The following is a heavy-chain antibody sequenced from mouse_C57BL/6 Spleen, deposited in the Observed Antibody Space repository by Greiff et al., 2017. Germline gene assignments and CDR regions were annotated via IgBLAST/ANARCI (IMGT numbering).Heavy chain of an antibody. V-gene: IGHV1-52*01. Sequence: QVQLQQPGAELVRPGSSVKLSCKASGYTFTSYWMHWVKQRPIQGLEWIGNIAPSDSETPYNQKFKDKATLTVDKSSSTAYMQLSSLTSEDSAVYYCARIGFYDSLAMDYWGQGTSVTVSS. CDR1: GYTFTSYW. CDR2: IAPSDSET. CDR3: ARIGFYDSLAMDY. J-gene: IGHJ4*01. D-gene: IGHD2-3*01.